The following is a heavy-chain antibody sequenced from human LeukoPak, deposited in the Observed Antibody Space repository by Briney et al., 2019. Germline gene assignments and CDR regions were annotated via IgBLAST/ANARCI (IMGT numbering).Heavy chain of an antibody. CDR1: GGSISSSSYY. J-gene: IGHJ4*02. V-gene: IGHV4-39*07. CDR2: IYYSGST. D-gene: IGHD3-10*01. CDR3: ARVGTGSYNFDY. Sequence: SETLSLTCTVSGGSISSSSYYWGWIRQPPGKGLEWIGSIYYSGSTYYNPSLKSRVTISVDKSENQFSLKLSSVTAADTAVYYCARVGTGSYNFDYWGQGTLVTVSS.